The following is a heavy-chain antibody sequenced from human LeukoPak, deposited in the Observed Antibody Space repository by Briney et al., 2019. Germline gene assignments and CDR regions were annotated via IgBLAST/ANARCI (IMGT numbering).Heavy chain of an antibody. CDR1: GGSFSGYY. V-gene: IGHV4-34*01. CDR2: INHSGST. J-gene: IGHJ4*02. Sequence: SETLSLTCAVYGGSFSGYYWSWIRQPPGKGLEWIGEINHSGSTNYNPSLKSRVTISVDTSKNQFSLKLSSVTAADTAVYYCARVSASGRLGFDYWGQGTLVTVSS. CDR3: ARVSASGRLGFDY. D-gene: IGHD3-3*01.